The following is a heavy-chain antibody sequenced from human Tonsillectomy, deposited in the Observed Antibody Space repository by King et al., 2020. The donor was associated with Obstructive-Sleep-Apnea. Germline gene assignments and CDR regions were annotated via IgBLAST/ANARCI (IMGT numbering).Heavy chain of an antibody. CDR3: ARVGAAAKIMYYFDY. V-gene: IGHV1-46*01. CDR2: INPSGGST. D-gene: IGHD2-2*01. Sequence: VQLVQSGAEVKKPGASVKVSCKASGYTFTSYYMHWVRQAPGQGLEWMGIINPSGGSTSYAQKFQGRVTMTRDTSTSTVYMELSSLRSEDRAVYYCARVGAAAKIMYYFDYWGQGTLVTVSS. CDR1: GYTFTSYY. J-gene: IGHJ4*02.